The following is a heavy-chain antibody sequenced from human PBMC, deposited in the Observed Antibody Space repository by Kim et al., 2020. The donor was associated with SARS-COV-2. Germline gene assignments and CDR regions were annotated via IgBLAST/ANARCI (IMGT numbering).Heavy chain of an antibody. Sequence: ANSVKGRFTISRDNSKNTRYLQMNSLRPEDTAVYYCARAYSGNYYYGMDVWGQGTTVTVSS. V-gene: IGHV3-30*01. D-gene: IGHD1-26*01. CDR3: ARAYSGNYYYGMDV. J-gene: IGHJ6*02.